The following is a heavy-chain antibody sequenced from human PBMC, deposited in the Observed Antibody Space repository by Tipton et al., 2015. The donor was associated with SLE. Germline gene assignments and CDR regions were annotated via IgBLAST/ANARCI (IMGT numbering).Heavy chain of an antibody. CDR1: GYSISSAYS. J-gene: IGHJ3*02. CDR2: VYHSGST. Sequence: TLSLTCVVSGYSISSAYSWGWIRQPPGKGLEWIGTVYHSGSTHYNPSLKSRVTISVDTSKNQFSLELSSVTAADTAVYYCAGTNYDVLTGYHRVDTFDIWGQGTMVTVSS. V-gene: IGHV4-38-2*01. CDR3: AGTNYDVLTGYHRVDTFDI. D-gene: IGHD3-9*01.